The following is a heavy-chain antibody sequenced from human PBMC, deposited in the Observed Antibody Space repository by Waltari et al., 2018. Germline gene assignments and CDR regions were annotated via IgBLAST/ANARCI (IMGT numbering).Heavy chain of an antibody. J-gene: IGHJ6*02. D-gene: IGHD3-10*01. V-gene: IGHV3-48*03. CDR3: AAPGSTMVRGANYYYYYGMDV. CDR2: ISSSGSTI. Sequence: EVQLVESGGGLVQPGGSLRLSCAASGFTFSSYEMNWVRQAPGKGLEWVSYISSSGSTIYYADSVKGRFTISRDNAKNSLYLQMNSLRAEDTAVYYCAAPGSTMVRGANYYYYYGMDVWGQGTTVTVSS. CDR1: GFTFSSYE.